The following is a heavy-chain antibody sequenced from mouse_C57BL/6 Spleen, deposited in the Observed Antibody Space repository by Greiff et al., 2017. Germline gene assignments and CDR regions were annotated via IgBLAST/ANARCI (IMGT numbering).Heavy chain of an antibody. D-gene: IGHD1-1*01. V-gene: IGHV1-69*01. CDR2: IDPSDSYT. CDR3: ARWYYGSYFDD. CDR1: GYTFTSYW. J-gene: IGHJ2*01. Sequence: QVQLQQPGAELVMPAASVKLSCKASGYTFTSYWMHWVKQRPGQGLEWIGEIDPSDSYTNYTLKFKGRSTLTVDNSSSTAYMQRSSLTSEDSAVYYCARWYYGSYFDDWGKGTTLTVSS.